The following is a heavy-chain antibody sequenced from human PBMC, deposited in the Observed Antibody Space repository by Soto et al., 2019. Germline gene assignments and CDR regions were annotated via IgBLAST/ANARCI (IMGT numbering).Heavy chain of an antibody. V-gene: IGHV4-59*01. CDR1: GASISSYY. CDR2: IYYSGST. D-gene: IGHD3-16*01. J-gene: IGHJ5*02. Sequence: SETLSLTCTVSGASISSYYWSWIRQPPGKGLEWIGYIYYSGSTSYNPSLKSRVTLSVDTSKNQFSLKLTSVTAADTAIYYCAKDGVRFDPWGQGTLVTVSS. CDR3: AKDGVRFDP.